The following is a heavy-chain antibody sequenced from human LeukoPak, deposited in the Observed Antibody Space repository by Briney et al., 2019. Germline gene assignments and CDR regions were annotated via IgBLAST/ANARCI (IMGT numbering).Heavy chain of an antibody. CDR3: ARDFKYCGGDCYAGFDP. CDR1: GFTFSRYW. Sequence: RSGGSLRLSCAASGFTFSRYWMCWVRQAPGKGLVWVSRINSDGSTTTYADSVKGRFTISRDNAKNTLYLQMNSLRAEDTAVYYCARDFKYCGGDCYAGFDPRGQGTLVTVSS. J-gene: IGHJ5*02. CDR2: INSDGSTT. D-gene: IGHD2-21*02. V-gene: IGHV3-74*03.